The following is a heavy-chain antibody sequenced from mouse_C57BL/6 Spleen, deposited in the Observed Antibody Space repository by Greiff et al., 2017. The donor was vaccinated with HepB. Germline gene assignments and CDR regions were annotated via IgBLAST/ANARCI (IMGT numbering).Heavy chain of an antibody. D-gene: IGHD4-1*01. Sequence: EVQLQESGGGLVKPGGSLKLSCAASGFTFSDYGMHWVRQAPEKGLEWVAYISSGSSTIYYADTVKGRFTISRDNAKNTLFLQMTSLRSEDTAMYYCARNWEGYYFDYWGQGTTLTVSS. CDR3: ARNWEGYYFDY. CDR1: GFTFSDYG. J-gene: IGHJ2*01. V-gene: IGHV5-17*01. CDR2: ISSGSSTI.